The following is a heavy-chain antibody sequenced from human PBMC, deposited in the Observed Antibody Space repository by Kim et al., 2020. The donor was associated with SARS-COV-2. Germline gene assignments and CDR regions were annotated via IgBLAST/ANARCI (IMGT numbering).Heavy chain of an antibody. CDR2: IKQDGSEK. V-gene: IGHV3-7*01. D-gene: IGHD5-12*01. CDR3: AREGGGASGVDIVATAWADY. Sequence: RGSLRLSCAASGFTFSSYWMSWVRQAPGKGLEWVANIKQDGSEKYYVDSVKGRFTISRDNAKNSLYLQMNSLRAEDTAVYYCAREGGGASGVDIVATAWADYWGQGTLVTVSS. CDR1: GFTFSSYW. J-gene: IGHJ4*02.